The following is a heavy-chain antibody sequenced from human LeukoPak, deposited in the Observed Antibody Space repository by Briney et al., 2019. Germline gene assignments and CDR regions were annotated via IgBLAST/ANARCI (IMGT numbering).Heavy chain of an antibody. CDR2: ITRVSTYI. CDR3: TRDRNDYGDPDAFDI. D-gene: IGHD4-17*01. V-gene: IGHV3-21*01. CDR1: GFTFSDFA. J-gene: IGHJ3*02. Sequence: GGSLKLSCAASGFTFSDFAMIWVRQAPGKGLEWVSSITRVSTYICYAESVQGRFTISRDNHKDLLYLQLNSLRGDDTGIYYCTRDRNDYGDPDAFDIWGQGTVVTVSS.